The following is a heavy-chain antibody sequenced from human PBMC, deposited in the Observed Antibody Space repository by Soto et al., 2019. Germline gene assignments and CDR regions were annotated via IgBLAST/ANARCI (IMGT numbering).Heavy chain of an antibody. CDR1: GYTFTTYA. Sequence: QIQLAQSGADVRKPGASVKVSCTASGYTFTTYAMHWVRQAPGQRPEWMGWINVDNGNTKYSQNFQGRVTITRDKSESTAYMELSGLTYGDTGVYFCARDGRYRYGSYSHYGMDVWGQGTTVIVSS. J-gene: IGHJ6*02. D-gene: IGHD3-16*02. CDR3: ARDGRYRYGSYSHYGMDV. CDR2: INVDNGNT. V-gene: IGHV1-3*01.